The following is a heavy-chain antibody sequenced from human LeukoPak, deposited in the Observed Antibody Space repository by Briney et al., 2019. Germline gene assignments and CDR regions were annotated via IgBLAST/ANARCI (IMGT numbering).Heavy chain of an antibody. J-gene: IGHJ6*03. CDR2: LWQHGGNK. D-gene: IGHD2-2*01. Sequence: GPLRPPCAAFGITFPDYGKPWVRQAPGKGLGGGAILWQHGGNKYYADSVKGRFTSSRDNSKNTLYLHMNSLRAEDTAVYYCARPSKPHFSAVYYYYVDVWGKGTTVTVSS. CDR3: ARPSKPHFSAVYYYYVDV. CDR1: GITFPDYG. V-gene: IGHV3-33*01.